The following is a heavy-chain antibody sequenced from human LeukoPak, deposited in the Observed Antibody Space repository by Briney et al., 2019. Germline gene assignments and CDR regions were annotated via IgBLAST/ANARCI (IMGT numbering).Heavy chain of an antibody. V-gene: IGHV1-58*01. J-gene: IGHJ4*02. Sequence: SVKVSCKASGFTFARSAVQWVRQARGQRPEWIGWIVIANGNTNYAQKFQERLTITRDMPTSTAYMELSSLRSEDTAVYYCAAEDDFLTGYYDFDYWGQGTVVTVSS. D-gene: IGHD3-9*01. CDR3: AAEDDFLTGYYDFDY. CDR1: GFTFARSA. CDR2: IVIANGNT.